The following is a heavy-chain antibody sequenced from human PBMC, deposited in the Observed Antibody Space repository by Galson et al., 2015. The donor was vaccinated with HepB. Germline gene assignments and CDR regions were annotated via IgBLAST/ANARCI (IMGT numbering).Heavy chain of an antibody. Sequence: SLRLSCAASGFTFSSYGMHWVRQAPGKGQEWVAVISYDGSNKYYADSVKGRFTISRDNSKNTLYLQMNSLRAEDTAVYYCAKDQSYYYDSSGYRDAFDIWGQGTMVTVSS. V-gene: IGHV3-30*18. CDR1: GFTFSSYG. CDR3: AKDQSYYYDSSGYRDAFDI. CDR2: ISYDGSNK. J-gene: IGHJ3*02. D-gene: IGHD3-22*01.